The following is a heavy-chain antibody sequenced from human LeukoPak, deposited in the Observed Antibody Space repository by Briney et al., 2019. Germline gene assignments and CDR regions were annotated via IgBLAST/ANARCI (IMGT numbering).Heavy chain of an antibody. CDR2: TSSGGELT. D-gene: IGHD3-22*01. CDR1: GFTFSIYD. J-gene: IGHJ4*02. V-gene: IGHV3-23*01. Sequence: GGSLRLSCAASGFTFSIYDMSWVRQGTGKGLEWVSSTSSGGELTFYADSVKGRFTISRDNSKNTLYLQMNSLRAEDTAVYYCAKDRPNYYHDNGHYYRRGGDCWGQGTLVTVSS. CDR3: AKDRPNYYHDNGHYYRRGGDC.